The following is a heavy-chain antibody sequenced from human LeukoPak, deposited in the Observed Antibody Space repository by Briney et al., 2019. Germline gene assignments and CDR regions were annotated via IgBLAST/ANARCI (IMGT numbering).Heavy chain of an antibody. CDR1: GFTFSPYS. CDR2: ISGSSLYI. Sequence: GGSPRLSCAASGFTFSPYSMNWVRQAPGKGLEWVSSISGSSLYIYYADSVKGRFTISRDNAKNSLYLQMNNLRAEDTAVYYCASARLYSSSWYCYFDYWGRGTLVTVSS. D-gene: IGHD6-13*01. V-gene: IGHV3-21*01. CDR3: ASARLYSSSWYCYFDY. J-gene: IGHJ4*02.